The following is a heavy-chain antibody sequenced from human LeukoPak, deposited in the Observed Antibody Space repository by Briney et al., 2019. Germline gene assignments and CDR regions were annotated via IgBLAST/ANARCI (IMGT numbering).Heavy chain of an antibody. Sequence: ASVKVSCKASGYTFTSYGISWVRQAPGQGLEWMGWISAYNGNTNYAQKLQGRVTMTADTSTSTAYMELRSLRSDDTAVYYCARDRELWLHYYYYYGMDVWGQGTTVTVSS. CDR3: ARDRELWLHYYYYYGMDV. CDR1: GYTFTSYG. CDR2: ISAYNGNT. V-gene: IGHV1-18*01. D-gene: IGHD5-18*01. J-gene: IGHJ6*02.